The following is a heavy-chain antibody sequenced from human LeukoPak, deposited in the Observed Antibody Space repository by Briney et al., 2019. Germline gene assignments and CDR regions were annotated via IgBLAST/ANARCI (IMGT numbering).Heavy chain of an antibody. J-gene: IGHJ4*02. CDR2: IYSGGST. CDR1: GFTVSSNY. Sequence: GGSLRLSCAASGFTVSSNYMSWVRQAPGKGLEWVSVIYSGGSTYYADSVKGRFTISRDNSKNTLYLQMNSLRAEDTAVHYCARDGEVTYYDILTGYSSPHYFDYWGQGTLVTVSS. V-gene: IGHV3-53*01. D-gene: IGHD3-9*01. CDR3: ARDGEVTYYDILTGYSSPHYFDY.